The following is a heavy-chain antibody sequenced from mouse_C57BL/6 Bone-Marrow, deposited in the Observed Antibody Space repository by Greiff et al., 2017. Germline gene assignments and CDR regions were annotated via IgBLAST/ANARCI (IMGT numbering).Heavy chain of an antibody. CDR1: GYTFTSYW. V-gene: IGHV1-50*01. CDR2: IDPSDSYT. CDR3: ARQLRPYYYAMDY. Sequence: VQLQQPGAELVKPGASVKLSCKASGYTFTSYWMQWVKQRPGQGLEWIGEIDPSDSYTNYNQKFKGKATLTVDKSSSTAYMQRSSLTSEDSAVYYCARQLRPYYYAMDYWGQGTSVTVSS. J-gene: IGHJ4*01. D-gene: IGHD3-2*02.